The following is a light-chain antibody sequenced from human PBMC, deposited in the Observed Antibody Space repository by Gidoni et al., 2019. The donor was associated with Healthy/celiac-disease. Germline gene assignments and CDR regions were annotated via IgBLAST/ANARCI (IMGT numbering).Light chain of an antibody. CDR3: QQSYSTPLT. CDR2: AAS. V-gene: IGKV1-39*01. J-gene: IGKJ5*01. CDR1: QSISSY. Sequence: DIQMTQSPSSLSASVGDRVTITCRASQSISSYLNWYQQKPRKAPKLLIYAASSLQSGVPSRFSGSGSGTDFTLTISSLQPEDFATYYCQQSYSTPLTFGQXTRLEIK.